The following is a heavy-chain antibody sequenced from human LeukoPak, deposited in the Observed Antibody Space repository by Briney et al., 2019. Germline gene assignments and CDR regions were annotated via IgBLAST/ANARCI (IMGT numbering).Heavy chain of an antibody. CDR2: IYYSGST. Sequence: KPSETLSLTCTVSGGSISSYYWSWIRQPPGKGLEWIGYIYYSGSTNYNPSLKSRVTISVDTSKNQFSLKLSSVTAADTAVYYCARDLYSGYDAFDYWGRGTLVTVSS. CDR3: ARDLYSGYDAFDY. J-gene: IGHJ4*02. D-gene: IGHD5-12*01. V-gene: IGHV4-59*01. CDR1: GGSISSYY.